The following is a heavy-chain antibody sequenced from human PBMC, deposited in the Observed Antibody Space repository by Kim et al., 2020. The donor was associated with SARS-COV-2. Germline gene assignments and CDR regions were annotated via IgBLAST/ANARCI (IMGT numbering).Heavy chain of an antibody. D-gene: IGHD3-3*01. CDR3: ARRLRESGVVIMRGHAFDI. J-gene: IGHJ3*02. CDR2: IYPGDSDT. V-gene: IGHV5-51*01. Sequence: GESLKISCKGSGYSFTSYWIGWVRQMPGKGLEWMGIIYPGDSDTRYSPSFQGQVTISADKSISTAYLQWSSLKASDTAMYYCARRLRESGVVIMRGHAFDIWGQGTMVTVSS. CDR1: GYSFTSYW.